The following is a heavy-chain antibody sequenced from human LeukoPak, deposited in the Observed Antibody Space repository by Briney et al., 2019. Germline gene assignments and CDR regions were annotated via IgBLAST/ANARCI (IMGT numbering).Heavy chain of an antibody. J-gene: IGHJ4*02. CDR1: GYTFTSYG. V-gene: IGHV1-18*01. Sequence: ASVKVSCKASGYTFTSYGISWVRQAPGQGLEWMGWISAYNGNTNYAQKLQDRVIMTTDTSTDTAYMELRSLRFDDTAVYYCARDYGSGSYRYDYWGQGTLVTVSS. CDR3: ARDYGSGSYRYDY. D-gene: IGHD3-10*01. CDR2: ISAYNGNT.